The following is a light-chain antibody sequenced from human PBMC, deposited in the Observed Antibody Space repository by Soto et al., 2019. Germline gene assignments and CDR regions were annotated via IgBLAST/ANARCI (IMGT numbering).Light chain of an antibody. CDR3: SSYTSSSTLVV. V-gene: IGLV2-14*01. Sequence: QSALTQPASVSGSPGQSITISCTGTSRDIGAYNYVSWYQQHPGKAPKLIIYEVNIRPSGISNRFSGSKSGNTASLTISGLQAEDEADYYCSSYTSSSTLVVFGGGTKLTVL. CDR2: EVN. J-gene: IGLJ2*01. CDR1: SRDIGAYNY.